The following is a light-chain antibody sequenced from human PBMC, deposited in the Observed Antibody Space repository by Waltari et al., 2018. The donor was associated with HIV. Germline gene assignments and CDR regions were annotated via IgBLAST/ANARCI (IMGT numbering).Light chain of an antibody. Sequence: NFMLTQPHSVSESPGKTVTISCTRSSDSIASHYAQWYQQRPGSSPTTVIHEDNQRPSGVPDRFSGSIDSSSNSASLTISGLKTEDEADYYCQSYDSSNRWVFGGGTKLTVL. CDR2: EDN. CDR1: SDSIASHY. CDR3: QSYDSSNRWV. J-gene: IGLJ3*02. V-gene: IGLV6-57*01.